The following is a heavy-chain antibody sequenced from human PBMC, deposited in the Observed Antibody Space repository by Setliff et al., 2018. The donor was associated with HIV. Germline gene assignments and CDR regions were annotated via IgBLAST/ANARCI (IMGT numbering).Heavy chain of an antibody. CDR1: GGSFSSYA. CDR2: IIPIFGTA. J-gene: IGHJ4*01. D-gene: IGHD2-21*01. Sequence: SVKVSCKASGGSFSSYAISWVRQAPGQGLEWMGGIIPIFGTANYAQKFQGRVTITADESTTTAFLHVAKLTSDDTAIYYCATGIPSDLDYWGQGTLVTVSS. V-gene: IGHV1-69*13. CDR3: ATGIPSDLDY.